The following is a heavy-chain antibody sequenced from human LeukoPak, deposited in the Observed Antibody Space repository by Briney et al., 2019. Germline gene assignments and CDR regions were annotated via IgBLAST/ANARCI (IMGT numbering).Heavy chain of an antibody. J-gene: IGHJ4*02. D-gene: IGHD3-22*01. CDR3: AKALYYDSSGPGDY. CDR1: GFTFSSYA. V-gene: IGHV3-23*01. CDR2: ISGSGGST. Sequence: PGGSLRLSCAASGFTFSSYAMSWVRQAPGKGLEWVSAISGSGGSTYYADSVKGRFTISRDNSKNTLYLQMNSLRAEDTAVYYCAKALYYDSSGPGDYWGQGTLVTVSS.